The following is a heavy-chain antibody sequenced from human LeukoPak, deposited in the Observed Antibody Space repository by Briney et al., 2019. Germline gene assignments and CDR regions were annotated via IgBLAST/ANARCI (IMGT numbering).Heavy chain of an antibody. D-gene: IGHD1-7*01. CDR2: INHSGST. CDR3: ARGRVANWNYGWFDP. CDR1: GGSFSGYY. Sequence: SETLSLTCAVYGGSFSGYYWGWIRQPPGKGLEWIGEINHSGSTNYNPSLKSRVTISVDTSKNQFSLKLSSVTAADTAVYYCARGRVANWNYGWFDPWGQGTLVTVSS. J-gene: IGHJ5*02. V-gene: IGHV4-34*01.